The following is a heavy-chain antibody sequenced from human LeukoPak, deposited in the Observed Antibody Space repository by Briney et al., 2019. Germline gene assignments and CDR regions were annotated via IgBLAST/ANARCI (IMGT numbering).Heavy chain of an antibody. J-gene: IGHJ4*02. CDR2: MNPNSGNT. D-gene: IGHD6-6*01. Sequence: ASVTVSCKASGYTFTSYDINWVRQATGQGLEWMGWMNPNSGNTGYAQKFQGRVTMTRNTSISTAYMELSSLRSEDTAVYYCARGMSIAARQRVFDYWGQGTLVTVSS. CDR3: ARGMSIAARQRVFDY. CDR1: GYTFTSYD. V-gene: IGHV1-8*01.